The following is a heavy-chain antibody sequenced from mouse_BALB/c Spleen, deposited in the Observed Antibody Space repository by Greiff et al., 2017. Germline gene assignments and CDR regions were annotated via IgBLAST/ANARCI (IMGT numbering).Heavy chain of an antibody. J-gene: IGHJ3*01. CDR3: ARWISPQGFAY. CDR1: GYAFTNYL. V-gene: IGHV1-54*01. CDR2: INPGSGGT. Sequence: VKLQESGAELVRPGTSVKVSCKASGYAFTNYLIEWVKQRPGQGLEWIGVINPGSGGTNYNEKFKGKATLTADKSSSTAYMQLSSLTSDDSAVYFCARWISPQGFAYWGQGTLVTVSA.